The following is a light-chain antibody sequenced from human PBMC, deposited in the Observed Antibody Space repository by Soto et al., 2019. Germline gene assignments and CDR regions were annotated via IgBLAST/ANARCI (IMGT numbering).Light chain of an antibody. V-gene: IGKV1-39*01. CDR3: QQSYNTPYT. CDR2: GAS. J-gene: IGKJ2*01. CDR1: QSINTY. Sequence: DIQMTQSPSSLSASVGDRVTITWRASQSINTYLNWYQQRPGRAPKLLIYGASNLQSGVPSRFSGSGSGTDFALAISSLRPDDFATYYCQQSYNTPYTFGQGTKLEIK.